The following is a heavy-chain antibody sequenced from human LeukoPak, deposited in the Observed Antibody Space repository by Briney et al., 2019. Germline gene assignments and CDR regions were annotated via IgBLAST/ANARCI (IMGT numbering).Heavy chain of an antibody. D-gene: IGHD3-22*01. CDR1: GGSISSSSYY. CDR3: ARAGAKYYYDSSAYYSTAFDI. V-gene: IGHV4-61*05. Sequence: PSWTLSLTCTVSGGSISSSSYYWGWIRQPPGKGLEWIGYIYYSECTNYNPSLKSRVTISVDTSKKQFSLKLSSVTAAGTAVYYCARAGAKYYYDSSAYYSTAFDIWGQGTMVTVSS. CDR2: IYYSECT. J-gene: IGHJ3*02.